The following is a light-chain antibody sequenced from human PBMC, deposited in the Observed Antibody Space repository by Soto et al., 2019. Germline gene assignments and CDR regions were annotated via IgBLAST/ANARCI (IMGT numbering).Light chain of an antibody. CDR2: DAS. CDR1: QSVSSY. J-gene: IGKJ3*01. CDR3: QPRSNWHPVT. Sequence: EIVLTQSPATLSFSPGERATLSCRASQSVSSYLAWYQQKPGQAPRLLIYDASNRATGIPARFSGSGSVTDFTLTISSLEHEDFAVYYCQPRSNWHPVTFGPENKVDIK. V-gene: IGKV3-11*01.